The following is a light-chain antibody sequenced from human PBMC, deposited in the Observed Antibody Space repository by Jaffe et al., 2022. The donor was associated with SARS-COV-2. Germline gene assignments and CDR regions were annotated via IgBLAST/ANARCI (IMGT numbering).Light chain of an antibody. CDR1: QTVRSY. V-gene: IGKV3-11*01. J-gene: IGKJ5*01. CDR3: QQRISWPTT. CDR2: DTS. Sequence: EIVLTQSPATLSLSPGERATLSCRASQTVRSYLAWYQQRPGQAPRLLMYDTSQRATGVPARFSASGSGTDFTLTISSLEPEDSAIYYCQQRISWPTTFGQGTRLEIK.